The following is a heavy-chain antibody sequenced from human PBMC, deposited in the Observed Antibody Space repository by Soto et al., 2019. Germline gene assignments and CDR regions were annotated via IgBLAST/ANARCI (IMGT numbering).Heavy chain of an antibody. V-gene: IGHV5-10-1*01. D-gene: IGHD3-16*01. CDR1: GYSFTNYW. CDR2: IDPSDSYT. Sequence: LGESLKISCKGSGYSFTNYWISWVRQMPGKGLEWMGRIDPSDSYTNYSPSFQGHVTISADKSISTAYLQWSSLKASDTAMYYCARHLGRNAWYYYDWWGQGTLVTVSS. J-gene: IGHJ4*02. CDR3: ARHLGRNAWYYYDW.